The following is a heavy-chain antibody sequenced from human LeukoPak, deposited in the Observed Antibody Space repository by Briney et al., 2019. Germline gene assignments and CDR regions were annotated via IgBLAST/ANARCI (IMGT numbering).Heavy chain of an antibody. D-gene: IGHD6-6*01. Sequence: PSETLSLTCIVSGDSISSGGYYWSWIRQHPGKGLEWIGYIYYSGSTYYNPSLKSRVTILVDTSKNQFSLKLSSVTAADTAVYYCARDQEGAAPGWFDPWGQGTLVTVSS. CDR1: GDSISSGGYY. CDR2: IYYSGST. J-gene: IGHJ5*02. V-gene: IGHV4-31*03. CDR3: ARDQEGAAPGWFDP.